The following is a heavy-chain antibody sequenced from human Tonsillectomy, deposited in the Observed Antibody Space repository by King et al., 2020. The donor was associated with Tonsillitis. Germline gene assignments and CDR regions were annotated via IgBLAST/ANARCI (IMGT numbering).Heavy chain of an antibody. Sequence: VQLVESGGGLIQPGGSLRLSCAASGFTVSDYGMHWVRQAPGKGLVWVSHIDRTGSNTIYAASVKGRFTLSKDNAKNMLYLQMNSLRAEDTAVYYCARDRGAPDACDIWGQGTMLTVAS. J-gene: IGHJ3*02. D-gene: IGHD5-12*01. V-gene: IGHV3-74*01. CDR2: IDRTGSNT. CDR3: ARDRGAPDACDI. CDR1: GFTVSDYG.